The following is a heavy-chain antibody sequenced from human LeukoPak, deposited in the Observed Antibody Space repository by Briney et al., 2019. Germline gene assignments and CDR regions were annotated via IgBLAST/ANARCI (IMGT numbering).Heavy chain of an antibody. CDR2: ISGSGGST. J-gene: IGHJ4*02. Sequence: PGGSLRLSCAASGFTFSSYAMSWVRQAPGKGLEWVSVISGSGGSTYYADSVKGRLTVSRDNSRNMLYLEMNSLRAEDTAVYYCAKFQANYYDSSGYGCFDYWGQGVLVTVSS. V-gene: IGHV3-23*01. D-gene: IGHD3-22*01. CDR3: AKFQANYYDSSGYGCFDY. CDR1: GFTFSSYA.